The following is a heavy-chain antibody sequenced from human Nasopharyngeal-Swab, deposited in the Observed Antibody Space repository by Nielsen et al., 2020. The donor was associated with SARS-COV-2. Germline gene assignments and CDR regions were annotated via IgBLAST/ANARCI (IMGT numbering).Heavy chain of an antibody. CDR1: GGSISSSSYY. D-gene: IGHD6-19*01. V-gene: IGHV4-39*07. Sequence: GSLRLSCTVSGGSISSSSYYWGWLRQPPGKGLEWIGSIYYSGSTYYNPSLKSRVTISVDTSKNQFSLKLSSVTAADTAVYYCARDRKQWLVYYYYGMDVWGQGTTVTVSS. CDR3: ARDRKQWLVYYYYGMDV. J-gene: IGHJ6*02. CDR2: IYYSGST.